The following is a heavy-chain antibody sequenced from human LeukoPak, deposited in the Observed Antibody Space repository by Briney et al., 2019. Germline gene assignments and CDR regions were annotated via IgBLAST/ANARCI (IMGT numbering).Heavy chain of an antibody. J-gene: IGHJ3*02. Sequence: GESLKISCKGSGYSFSSYWIGWVRQMPGKGLEWMGIIYPGDSDTRYSPSFQGQVTISADKSISTAYLQWSSLKAADTAMYYCARDLIGRYNLFGETFDIWGQGTMVTVSS. CDR2: IYPGDSDT. CDR3: ARDLIGRYNLFGETFDI. CDR1: GYSFSSYW. V-gene: IGHV5-51*01. D-gene: IGHD1-1*01.